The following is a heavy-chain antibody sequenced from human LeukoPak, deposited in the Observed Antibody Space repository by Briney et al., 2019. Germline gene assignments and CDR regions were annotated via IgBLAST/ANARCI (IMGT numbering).Heavy chain of an antibody. CDR3: ARGSYYYGSGSYRGYYYGMDV. Sequence: GRSLRLSCAASGFTFSSYAMHWVRQAPGKGLEWVAVISYDGSNKYYADSVKGRFTISRDNSKNTLYLQMNSLRAEDTAVYYCARGSYYYGSGSYRGYYYGMDVWGQGTTVTVSS. CDR1: GFTFSSYA. V-gene: IGHV3-30-3*01. J-gene: IGHJ6*02. D-gene: IGHD3-10*01. CDR2: ISYDGSNK.